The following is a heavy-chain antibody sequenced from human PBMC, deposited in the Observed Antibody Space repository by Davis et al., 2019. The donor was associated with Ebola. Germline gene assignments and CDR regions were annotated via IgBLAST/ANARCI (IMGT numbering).Heavy chain of an antibody. CDR3: ARDARYYYDSSGYYNSYYFDY. V-gene: IGHV4-59*12. D-gene: IGHD3-22*01. Sequence: SETLSLTCTVSGGSISSYYWSWIRQPPGKGLEWIGYIYYSGSTNYNPSLKSRATISVDKSKNQFSLRLSSVTAADTAVYYCARDARYYYDSSGYYNSYYFDYWGQGTLVTVSS. CDR1: GGSISSYY. CDR2: IYYSGST. J-gene: IGHJ4*02.